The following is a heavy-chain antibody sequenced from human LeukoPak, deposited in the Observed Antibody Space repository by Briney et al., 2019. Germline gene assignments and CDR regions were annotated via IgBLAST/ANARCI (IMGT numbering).Heavy chain of an antibody. CDR1: GGSVSSGSYY. CDR2: IYYSGST. J-gene: IGHJ6*02. D-gene: IGHD4-11*01. CDR3: ARAQVDYNNGPGSRGYYSYGMDV. Sequence: PSETLSLTCTVSGGSVSSGSYYWSWIRQPPGKGLEWIGYIYYSGSTNYNPSLKSRVAMSVDTSRNQFSLKLSSVTAADTAVYYCARAQVDYNNGPGSRGYYSYGMDVWGRGTTVTVSS. V-gene: IGHV4-61*01.